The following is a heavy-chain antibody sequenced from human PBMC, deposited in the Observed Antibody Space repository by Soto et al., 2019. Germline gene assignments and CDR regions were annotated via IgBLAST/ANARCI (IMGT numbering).Heavy chain of an antibody. J-gene: IGHJ2*01. D-gene: IGHD1-26*01. V-gene: IGHV4-30-4*01. CDR3: ARDIRGASWYFDL. CDR2: IYYSGST. Sequence: QVQLQESGPGLVKPSQTLSLTCTVSGGSISSGDYYWSWIRQPPGKGLEWIGYIYYSGSTYYNPSLKGRVTISVDTSKNQFSLKLSSVTAADTAVYYFARDIRGASWYFDLWGRGTLVTVSS. CDR1: GGSISSGDYY.